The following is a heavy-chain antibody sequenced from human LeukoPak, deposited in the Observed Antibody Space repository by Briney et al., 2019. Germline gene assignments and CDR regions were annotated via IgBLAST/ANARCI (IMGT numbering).Heavy chain of an antibody. V-gene: IGHV4-59*01. J-gene: IGHJ4*02. D-gene: IGHD3-16*01. CDR2: IYYSGST. Sequence: PSETLSLTCTVSGGSISSYYWSWIRQPPGKGLEWIGYIYYSGSTNYNPSLKSRVTISVDTSKNQFSLKLSSVTCAGLTAYYCAISYYDNVWGSSPTFDYWGQGTLVTVSS. CDR3: AISYYDNVWGSSPTFDY. CDR1: GGSISSYY.